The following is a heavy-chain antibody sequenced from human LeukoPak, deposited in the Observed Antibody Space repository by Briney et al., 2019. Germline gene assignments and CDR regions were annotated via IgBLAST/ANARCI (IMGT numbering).Heavy chain of an antibody. CDR2: IYYSGST. CDR1: GVSISGYY. J-gene: IGHJ4*02. D-gene: IGHD6-6*01. CDR3: ARHRIIAAIGAFDS. Sequence: SETLSLTCTVSGVSISGYYWSWIRQPPGERLEWIGFIYYSGSTSYNPSLKSRVTLSVDTSKNQFSLNLSSVTAADTAVYYCARHRIIAAIGAFDSWGQGALVTVSS. V-gene: IGHV4-59*08.